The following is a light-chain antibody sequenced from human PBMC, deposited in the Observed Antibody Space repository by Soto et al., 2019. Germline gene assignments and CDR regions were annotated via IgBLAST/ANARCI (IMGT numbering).Light chain of an antibody. CDR1: SSNIGAGYD. CDR3: QSYDSRLSGSV. CDR2: GNS. J-gene: IGLJ2*01. Sequence: QSVLTQPPSVSGAPVQRVTISCTGSSSNIGAGYDVHWYQQLPGTAPKLLIYGNSNRPSGVPDRFSGSKSGTSASLAITGLQAEDEAEYYCQSYDSRLSGSVFGGGSKLTVI. V-gene: IGLV1-40*01.